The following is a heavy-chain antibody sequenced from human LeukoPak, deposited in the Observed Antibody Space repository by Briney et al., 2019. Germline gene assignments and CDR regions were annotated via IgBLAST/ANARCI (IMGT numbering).Heavy chain of an antibody. Sequence: SQTLSRTCAISGDSVSSNSAAWNWIRQSPSRGLEWLGRTYYRSKWYNDYAVSVKSRITINPDTSKNQFSLQLNSVTPEDTAVYYCAREGNLRGVILNWFDPWGQGTLVTVSS. CDR1: GDSVSSNSAA. CDR2: TYYRSKWYN. D-gene: IGHD3-10*01. CDR3: AREGNLRGVILNWFDP. J-gene: IGHJ5*02. V-gene: IGHV6-1*01.